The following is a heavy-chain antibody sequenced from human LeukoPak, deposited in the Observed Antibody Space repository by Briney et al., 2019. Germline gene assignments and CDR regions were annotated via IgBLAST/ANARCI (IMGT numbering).Heavy chain of an antibody. CDR1: GGSISSRTYY. J-gene: IGHJ5*02. CDR2: IYHSGST. D-gene: IGHD3-10*01. CDR3: ARDYGSGSLHWFDP. Sequence: PSETLSLTCTVSGGSISSRTYYWGWIRQPPGRGLEWIGSIYHSGSTYYNPSLKSRVTISVDTSKNQFSLKLSSVTAADTAVYYCARDYGSGSLHWFDPWGQGTLVTVSS. V-gene: IGHV4-39*07.